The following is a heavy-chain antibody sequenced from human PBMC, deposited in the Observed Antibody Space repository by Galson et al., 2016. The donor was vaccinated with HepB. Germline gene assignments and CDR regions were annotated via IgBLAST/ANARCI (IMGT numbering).Heavy chain of an antibody. Sequence: SLRLSCAVSEFTFGDYAMSWLRQAPGKGLEWVGFIRSKAYGGTTEYAASVKGRFSISRDDSKRIAYLQLNSLKIEDTAVYYCTRGGTGHSYYYGMDVWGQGTTVTVS. D-gene: IGHD1-1*01. CDR2: IRSKAYGGTT. CDR3: TRGGTGHSYYYGMDV. V-gene: IGHV3-49*03. CDR1: EFTFGDYA. J-gene: IGHJ6*02.